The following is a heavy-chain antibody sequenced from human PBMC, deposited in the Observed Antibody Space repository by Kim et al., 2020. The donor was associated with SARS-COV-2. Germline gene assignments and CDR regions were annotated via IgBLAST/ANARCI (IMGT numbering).Heavy chain of an antibody. J-gene: IGHJ4*02. D-gene: IGHD5-18*01. CDR2: IYSGGST. CDR3: ARGGYSYGYEASDDY. Sequence: GGSLRLSCAASGFTVSSNYMSWVRRAPGKGLEWVSVIYSGGSTYYADSVKGRFTISRDNSKNTLYLQMNSLRAEDTAVYYCARGGYSYGYEASDDYWGQGTVVTVSS. CDR1: GFTVSSNY. V-gene: IGHV3-53*01.